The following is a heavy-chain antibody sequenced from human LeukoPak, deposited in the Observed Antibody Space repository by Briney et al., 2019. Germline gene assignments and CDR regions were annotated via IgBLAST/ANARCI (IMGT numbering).Heavy chain of an antibody. Sequence: SETLSLTCTVSGGSISSYYWSWIRQPPGKGLEWIGYIYYSGSTNYKPSLKSRVTISVDTSKNQFSLKLSSVTAADTAVYYCARVSRGSSWYSTAYYYYYMDVWGKGTTVTISS. V-gene: IGHV4-59*01. CDR3: ARVSRGSSWYSTAYYYYYMDV. J-gene: IGHJ6*03. D-gene: IGHD6-13*01. CDR2: IYYSGST. CDR1: GGSISSYY.